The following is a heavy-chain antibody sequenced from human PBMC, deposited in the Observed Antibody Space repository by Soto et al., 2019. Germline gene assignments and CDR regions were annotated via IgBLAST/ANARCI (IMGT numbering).Heavy chain of an antibody. CDR3: ARGQAHYYDSSGYYWFDP. J-gene: IGHJ5*02. CDR2: INHSGST. V-gene: IGHV4-34*01. CDR1: GGSFSGYY. D-gene: IGHD3-22*01. Sequence: QVQLQQWGAGLLKPSETLSLTCAVYGGSFSGYYWSWIRQPLGKGREWIGEINHSGSTNYNPSLKSRVTISVDTSKNQFSLKLSSVTAADTAVYYCARGQAHYYDSSGYYWFDPWGQGTLVTVSS.